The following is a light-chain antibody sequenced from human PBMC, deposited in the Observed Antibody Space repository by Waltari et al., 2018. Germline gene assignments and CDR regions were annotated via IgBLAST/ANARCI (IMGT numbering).Light chain of an antibody. CDR1: RGHSSNV. J-gene: IGLJ3*02. Sequence: QLVLTQSPSASASLGASVKLTCTLSRGHSSNVIAWLQQQPEKGPRYLMQVNSDGSHSKGDKIPDRFSSSSSGTVHYLTLSSLQSEDEADYYCQTARYGTWVFGGGTKLTVL. CDR3: QTARYGTWV. CDR2: VNSDGSH. V-gene: IGLV4-69*01.